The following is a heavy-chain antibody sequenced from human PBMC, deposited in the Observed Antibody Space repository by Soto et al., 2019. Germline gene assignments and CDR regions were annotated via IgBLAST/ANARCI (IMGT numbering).Heavy chain of an antibody. Sequence: GGSLRLSCAASGFTVSSNYMSWVRQAPGKGLEWVSVIYGGGRTYYAESVKGRFTISRDNSKNTLYLQMNSLRAEDTAVYYCARAKKGKGELSLFIGYWGQGTLVTVSS. D-gene: IGHD3-16*02. V-gene: IGHV3-66*01. J-gene: IGHJ4*02. CDR2: IYGGGRT. CDR1: GFTVSSNY. CDR3: ARAKKGKGELSLFIGY.